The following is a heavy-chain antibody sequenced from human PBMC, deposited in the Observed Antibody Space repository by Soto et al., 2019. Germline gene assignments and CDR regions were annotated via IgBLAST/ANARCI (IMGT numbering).Heavy chain of an antibody. V-gene: IGHV4-31*02. CDR2: IYYSGST. Sequence: SETLSLTCPVSGGSIRSGGYYWSWIRQHPGKGLEWIGYIYYSGSTYYNPSLKSRVTISVDTSKSQFSLKLSSVTAADTAVYYCARDSSGYDTFDYWGQGTLVTVSS. J-gene: IGHJ4*02. CDR3: ARDSSGYDTFDY. CDR1: GGSIRSGGYY. D-gene: IGHD5-12*01.